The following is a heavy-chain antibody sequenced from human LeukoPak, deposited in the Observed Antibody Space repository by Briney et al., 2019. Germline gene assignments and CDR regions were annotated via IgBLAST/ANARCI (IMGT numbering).Heavy chain of an antibody. V-gene: IGHV3-15*01. D-gene: IGHD1-26*01. CDR2: IKSKTDGGTT. J-gene: IGHJ4*02. CDR3: TTATAKSGSSWGGFDY. CDR1: GFTFSNAW. Sequence: GGSLRLSCAASGFTFSNAWMSWVRQAPGKGLEWVGRIKSKTDGGTTECAAPVKGRFTVSRDDSKNTLYLQMNSLNTEDTALYYCTTATAKSGSSWGGFDYWGRGTLVTVSS.